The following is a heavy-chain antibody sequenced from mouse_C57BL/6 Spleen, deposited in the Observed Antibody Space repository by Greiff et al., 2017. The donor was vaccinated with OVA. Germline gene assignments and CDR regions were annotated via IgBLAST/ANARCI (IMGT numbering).Heavy chain of an antibody. V-gene: IGHV7-3*01. Sequence: EVQGVESGGGLVQPGGSLSLSCPASGFTFPDYYMSWVRHPPGKALEWLGFIRNKANGHTPEGSASVKGRFTICRDNSQSILYLQMNALRAEDSATYDGARWDYDEDNFDYWGQGTTLTVSS. J-gene: IGHJ2*01. CDR3: ARWDYDEDNFDY. D-gene: IGHD2-4*01. CDR2: IRNKANGHTP. CDR1: GFTFPDYY.